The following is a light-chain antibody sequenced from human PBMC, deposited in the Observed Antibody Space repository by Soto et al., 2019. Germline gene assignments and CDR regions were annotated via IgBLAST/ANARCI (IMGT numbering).Light chain of an antibody. Sequence: EIVLTQSPATLSLSPGERATLSCRASQSVSSYLAWYQQEPGQAPRLLIYDASNRATGIPARFSGSGSGTDFTLTISSLEPEDFAVYYCQQRSNSPLTFGG. CDR1: QSVSSY. CDR3: QQRSNSPLT. V-gene: IGKV3-11*01. CDR2: DAS. J-gene: IGKJ4*01.